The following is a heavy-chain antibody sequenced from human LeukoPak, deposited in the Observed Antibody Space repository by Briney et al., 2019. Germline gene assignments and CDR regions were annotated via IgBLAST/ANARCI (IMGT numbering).Heavy chain of an antibody. CDR1: GFTFSSYS. J-gene: IGHJ4*02. V-gene: IGHV3-21*01. CDR3: ARDTGLHPVAAPDY. Sequence: GGSLRLSCAASGFTFSSYSMTWVRQAPGKGLEWVSSISSSSSYIYYADSVKGRFTISRDNAKNSLYLQMNSLRAEDTAVYYCARDTGLHPVAAPDYWGQGTLVTVSS. D-gene: IGHD2-15*01. CDR2: ISSSSSYI.